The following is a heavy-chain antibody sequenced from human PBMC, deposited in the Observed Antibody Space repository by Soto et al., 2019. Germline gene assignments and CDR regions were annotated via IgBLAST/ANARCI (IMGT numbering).Heavy chain of an antibody. V-gene: IGHV3-74*01. J-gene: IGHJ4*02. D-gene: IGHD3-10*01. CDR3: AKGRGGSGSLTPRVDF. Sequence: EVQLVESGGGLVQPGGSLRLSCAASGFTFSSYWMHWVRQAPGKGLVWVSRINFYGSTTNYADFVKGQFTISRDNAKNTLYLQMSSLRAEDTALYYCAKGRGGSGSLTPRVDFWGQGTLVTVSS. CDR2: INFYGSTT. CDR1: GFTFSSYW.